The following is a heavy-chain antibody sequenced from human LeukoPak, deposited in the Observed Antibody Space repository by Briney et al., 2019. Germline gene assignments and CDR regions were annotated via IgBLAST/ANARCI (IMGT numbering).Heavy chain of an antibody. CDR1: GYSISSGYY. V-gene: IGHV4-38-2*01. Sequence: SETLSLTCAVSGYSISSGYYWGWIRQPPGKGLEWIGSINHSGSTNYNPSLKSRVTISVDTSKNQFSLKLSSVTAADTAVYYCARKGYSSPFDYWGQGTLVTVSS. J-gene: IGHJ4*02. CDR3: ARKGYSSPFDY. D-gene: IGHD6-13*01. CDR2: INHSGST.